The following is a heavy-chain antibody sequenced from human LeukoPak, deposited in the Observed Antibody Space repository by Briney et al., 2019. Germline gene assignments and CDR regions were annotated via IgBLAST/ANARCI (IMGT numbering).Heavy chain of an antibody. CDR3: ARDSRSSGL. D-gene: IGHD1-26*01. Sequence: NSGGSLRLSCAASGFTFSSYSMHWVRQAPGKGLEWVSSISGGSTFIYYADSVKGRFTISRDNANNSLYLQMSSLRAEDTAVYYCARDSRSSGLWGRGTLVTVSS. CDR2: ISGGSTFI. V-gene: IGHV3-21*01. J-gene: IGHJ2*01. CDR1: GFTFSSYS.